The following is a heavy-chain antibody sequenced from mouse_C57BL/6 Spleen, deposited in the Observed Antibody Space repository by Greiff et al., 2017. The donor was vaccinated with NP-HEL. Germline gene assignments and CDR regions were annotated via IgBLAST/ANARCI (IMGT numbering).Heavy chain of an antibody. V-gene: IGHV1-19*01. J-gene: IGHJ4*01. Sequence: SGPVLVKPGASVKMSCKASGYTFTDYYMNWVKQSHGKSLEWIGVINPYNGGTSYNQKFKGKATLTVDKSSSTAYMELNSLTSEDSAVYYCARAYYGNLGYAMDYWGQGTSVTVSS. CDR2: INPYNGGT. CDR3: ARAYYGNLGYAMDY. CDR1: GYTFTDYY. D-gene: IGHD2-10*01.